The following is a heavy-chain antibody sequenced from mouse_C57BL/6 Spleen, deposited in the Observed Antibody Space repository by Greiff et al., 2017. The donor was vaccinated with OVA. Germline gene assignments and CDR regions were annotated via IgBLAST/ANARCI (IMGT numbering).Heavy chain of an antibody. CDR1: GFNIKDYY. CDR2: IDPEDGET. D-gene: IGHD1-1*01. CDR3: ARDKSITTVVARGYFDY. Sequence: EVQLQQSGAELVKPGASVKLSCTASGFNIKDYYMHWVKQRTEQGLEWIGRIDPEDGETKSAPKFPGKATITADTSSNTAYLQLSSLTAEDTAVYYCARDKSITTVVARGYFDYWGQGTTLTVSS. J-gene: IGHJ2*01. V-gene: IGHV14-2*01.